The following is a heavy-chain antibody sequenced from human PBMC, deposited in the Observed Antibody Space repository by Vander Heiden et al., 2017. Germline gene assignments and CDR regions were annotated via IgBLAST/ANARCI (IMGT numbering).Heavy chain of an antibody. CDR2: IIPIFGTA. CDR1: GGTFSSYA. J-gene: IGHJ6*02. CDR3: ARDLGIVGATYYYYGMDV. Sequence: QVQLVQSGAEVKKPGPSVKVSCKASGGTFSSYAISWVRQAPGQGLEWMGGIIPIFGTANYAQKFQGRVTITADESTSTAYMELSSLRSEDTAVYYCARDLGIVGATYYYYGMDVWGQGTTVTVSS. D-gene: IGHD1-26*01. V-gene: IGHV1-69*01.